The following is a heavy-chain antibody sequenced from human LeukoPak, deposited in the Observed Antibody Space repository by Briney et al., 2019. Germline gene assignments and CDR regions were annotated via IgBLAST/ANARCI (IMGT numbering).Heavy chain of an antibody. D-gene: IGHD4/OR15-4a*01. CDR3: AKERDYGPADY. CDR2: LSGSGSST. CDR1: GFIFNKHA. J-gene: IGHJ4*02. V-gene: IGHV3-23*01. Sequence: PGGSLRLSCAASGFIFNKHAMSWVRQAPGKGLEWVSGLSGSGSSTDYADSVKGRFTVSRDNFKNTLFLQMNSLRAEDTAIYYCAKERDYGPADYWGQGTLVTVSS.